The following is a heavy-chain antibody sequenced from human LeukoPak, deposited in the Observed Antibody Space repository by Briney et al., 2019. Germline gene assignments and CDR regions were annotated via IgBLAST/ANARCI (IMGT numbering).Heavy chain of an antibody. CDR3: ARESSSWDAFDY. CDR2: IIPIFGTA. CDR1: GGTFSSYA. Sequence: SVKVSCKASGGTFSSYAISWVRQAPGQGLEWMGGIIPIFGTANYAQKFQGRVTITADESTSTAYMELRSLRSDDTAVYYCARESSSWDAFDYWGQGTLVTVSS. V-gene: IGHV1-69*13. D-gene: IGHD6-13*01. J-gene: IGHJ4*02.